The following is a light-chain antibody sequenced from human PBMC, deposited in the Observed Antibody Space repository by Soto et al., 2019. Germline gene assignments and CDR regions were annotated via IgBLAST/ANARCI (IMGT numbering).Light chain of an antibody. CDR1: QSISSW. CDR3: QQDYNYPPA. V-gene: IGKV1-5*01. CDR2: DAS. Sequence: DIQMTQSASTLSASVGDRVTITCRASQSISSWLAWYQQKPGKAPKVLIFDASSLESGVPSRFSGSGSATEFTLTISSLQPDDFATYYCQQDYNYPPAFGQGTKVDIK. J-gene: IGKJ1*01.